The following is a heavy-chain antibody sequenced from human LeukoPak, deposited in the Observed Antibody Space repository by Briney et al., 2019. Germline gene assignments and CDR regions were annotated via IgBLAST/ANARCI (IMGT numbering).Heavy chain of an antibody. Sequence: GGSLRLSCAASGFIFSNYAMSWVRQAPGQGLEWVSGTSGSGGRTYYADSVKGRFTIPRDNSKNTLYLQMNNLRAEDTAVYYCAKDSYDSSGYYIQGLFDYWGQGTLVTVSS. V-gene: IGHV3-23*01. CDR2: TSGSGGRT. J-gene: IGHJ4*02. CDR1: GFIFSNYA. D-gene: IGHD3-22*01. CDR3: AKDSYDSSGYYIQGLFDY.